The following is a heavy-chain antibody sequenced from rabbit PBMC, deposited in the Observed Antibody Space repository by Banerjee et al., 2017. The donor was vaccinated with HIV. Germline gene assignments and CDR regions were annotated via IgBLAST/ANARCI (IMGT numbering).Heavy chain of an antibody. CDR1: GFTISSSYY. CDR3: ARSYYGGSTDPILFGL. D-gene: IGHD4-2*01. Sequence: QSLEESGGDLVQPEGSLALTCKASGFTISSSYYMCWVRQAPGKGLEWIACIYVGSSGSTYYASWAKGRFTISKTSSTTVFLQMTSLTAADTATYFCARSYYGGSTDPILFGLWGPGTLVTVS. J-gene: IGHJ6*01. CDR2: IYVGSSGST. V-gene: IGHV1S40*01.